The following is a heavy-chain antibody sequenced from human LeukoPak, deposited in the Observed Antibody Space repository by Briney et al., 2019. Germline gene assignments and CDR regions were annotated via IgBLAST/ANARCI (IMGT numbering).Heavy chain of an antibody. Sequence: SETLSLTCTVSGGSISSGSYYWSWIRQPAGKGLEWIGRIYTSGSTNYNPSLKSRVTISVDTSKNQFSLKLSSVTAADTAVYYCARVAPTVTYAFDIWGQGTMVTVSS. CDR1: GGSISSGSYY. CDR3: ARVAPTVTYAFDI. D-gene: IGHD4-17*01. V-gene: IGHV4-61*02. CDR2: IYTSGST. J-gene: IGHJ3*02.